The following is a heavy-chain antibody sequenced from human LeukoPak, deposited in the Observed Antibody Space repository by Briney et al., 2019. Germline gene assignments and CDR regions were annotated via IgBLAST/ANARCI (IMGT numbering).Heavy chain of an antibody. CDR3: ARDWGLTGSTDWGGHENWFDP. V-gene: IGHV1-69*13. D-gene: IGHD1-7*01. Sequence: SVKVSCKASGGIFTNYIISWVRQAPGQGLEWMGGIIPIFGTANYAQKFQGRVTITADESTTTSYMELSSLRSEDTAVYYCARDWGLTGSTDWGGHENWFDPWDQGTLVTVSS. CDR2: IIPIFGTA. J-gene: IGHJ5*02. CDR1: GGIFTNYI.